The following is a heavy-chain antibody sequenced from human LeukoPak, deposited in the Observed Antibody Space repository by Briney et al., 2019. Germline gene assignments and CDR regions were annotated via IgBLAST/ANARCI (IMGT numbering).Heavy chain of an antibody. CDR3: ARHQRDDYGDYPADS. J-gene: IGHJ4*02. Sequence: SETLSLTCTVSGGSLTRSSYYWGWIRQPPGKGLEWIGTIYYSGSTYYNPSLKSRVTISVDTSKNQFSLKLTSVTAADTTVYYCARHQRDDYGDYPADSWGQGTLVTVSS. CDR2: IYYSGST. V-gene: IGHV4-39*01. D-gene: IGHD4-17*01. CDR1: GGSLTRSSYY.